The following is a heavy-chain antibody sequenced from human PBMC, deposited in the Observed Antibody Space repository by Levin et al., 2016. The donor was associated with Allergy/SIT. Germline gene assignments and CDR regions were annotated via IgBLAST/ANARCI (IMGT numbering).Heavy chain of an antibody. CDR1: GFTFSDYY. D-gene: IGHD5-18*01. V-gene: IGHV3-11*06. Sequence: GESLKISCAASGFTFSDYYMSWIRQAPGKGLEWVSYVSSSSSFTNHADSVRGRFTISRDNAKNSLYLQMNSLRAEDTAVYYCARGLLGYSNVFDYWGQGTLVTVSS. CDR3: ARGLLGYSNVFDY. J-gene: IGHJ4*02. CDR2: VSSSSSFT.